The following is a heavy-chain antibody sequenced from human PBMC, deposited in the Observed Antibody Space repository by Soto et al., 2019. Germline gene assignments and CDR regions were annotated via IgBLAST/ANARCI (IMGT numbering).Heavy chain of an antibody. V-gene: IGHV4-34*01. CDR3: ARGLISGSHYSGGWYYFDS. J-gene: IGHJ4*02. CDR2: INHSGSA. Sequence: SETLSLTCTFSGGSFRPNYWSLIRQPPGKGLQWIGQINHSGSANYNPSLKSRVTISVHTSNSQFSLELSSVTAADTAVYYCARGLISGSHYSGGWYYFDSWGQGTQVTVS. D-gene: IGHD1-26*01. CDR1: GGSFRPNY.